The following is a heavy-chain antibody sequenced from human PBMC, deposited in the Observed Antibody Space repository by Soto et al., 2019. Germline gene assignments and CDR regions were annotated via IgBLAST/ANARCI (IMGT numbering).Heavy chain of an antibody. Sequence: SVQVSCQASGGTFRSYAISWVRQAPGQGLEWMGGINPIFGTANYAQKFQGRVTFTADESTSTAYMELSSLRSEDTALYYWARASSFRAWFDPWGQGTLVTVSS. CDR2: INPIFGTA. CDR1: GGTFRSYA. J-gene: IGHJ5*02. CDR3: ARASSFRAWFDP. V-gene: IGHV1-69*13. D-gene: IGHD3-3*02.